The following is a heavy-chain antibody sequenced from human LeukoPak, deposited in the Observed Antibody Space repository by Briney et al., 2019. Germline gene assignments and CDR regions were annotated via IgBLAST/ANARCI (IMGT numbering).Heavy chain of an antibody. CDR3: ARDRLGAMLFFDS. CDR2: ITGTGHIT. D-gene: IGHD3-16*01. V-gene: IGHV3-23*01. CDR1: GFTFSSYG. J-gene: IGHJ4*02. Sequence: GGTLRLSCAASGFTFSSYGMCWVRQAPGKGLEWVSAITGTGHITYYADSVKGRFTISRDNSKNTLYLQMNSLRAEDTALYYCARDRLGAMLFFDSWGQGTLVTVSS.